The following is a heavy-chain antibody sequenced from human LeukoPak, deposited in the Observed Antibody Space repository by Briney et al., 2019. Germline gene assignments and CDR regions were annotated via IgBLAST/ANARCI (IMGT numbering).Heavy chain of an antibody. V-gene: IGHV4-39*07. CDR1: GGSISSSSYY. D-gene: IGHD3-22*01. J-gene: IGHJ4*02. CDR2: IYYSGST. Sequence: SETLSLTCTVSGGSISSSSYYWGWIRQPPGKGLEWIGSIYYSGSTYYNPSLKSRVTISVDTSKNQFSLKLSSVTAADTAVYYCARAICLVYYDSCYVDYWGQGTLVTVSS. CDR3: ARAICLVYYDSCYVDY.